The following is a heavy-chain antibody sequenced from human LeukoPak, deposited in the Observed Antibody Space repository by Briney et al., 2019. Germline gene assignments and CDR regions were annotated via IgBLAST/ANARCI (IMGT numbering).Heavy chain of an antibody. Sequence: GGSLRLSCAASGFPFSSYEMNGVRQAPGKGVEWVSYIRSSGSTIYYAHPVKGRFTISRDNATNSLYLQMNSLRAEDTAVYYCARDWGDIVVVPAASSFDYWGQGTLVTVSS. D-gene: IGHD2-2*01. CDR3: ARDWGDIVVVPAASSFDY. V-gene: IGHV3-48*03. CDR2: IRSSGSTI. J-gene: IGHJ4*02. CDR1: GFPFSSYE.